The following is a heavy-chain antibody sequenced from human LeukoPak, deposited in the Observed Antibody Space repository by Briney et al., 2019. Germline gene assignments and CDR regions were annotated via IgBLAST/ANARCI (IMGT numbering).Heavy chain of an antibody. D-gene: IGHD2-2*01. V-gene: IGHV3-21*01. CDR1: GFFVSSNY. J-gene: IGHJ4*02. Sequence: GGSLRLSCATSGFFVSSNYMNWVRQAPGKGLEWVSSISGSSSYIYYADSAKGRFTISRDNARNSLYLQMNSLRAEDTAVYYCAKEVVVPAVASDYWGQGTLVTVSS. CDR2: ISGSSSYI. CDR3: AKEVVVPAVASDY.